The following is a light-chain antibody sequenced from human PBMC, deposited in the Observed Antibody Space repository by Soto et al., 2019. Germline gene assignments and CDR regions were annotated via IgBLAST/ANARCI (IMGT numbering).Light chain of an antibody. CDR1: QSVSRY. Sequence: EIVLTQSPATLSLSPGERATLSCRASQSVSRYLAWYQQTPGQAPRLLIYDASNRATGTPARFSGSGSGTDFTLTISSLEPEDFAVYYCQQRSSWPRLTFGGGTKVEI. CDR2: DAS. CDR3: QQRSSWPRLT. V-gene: IGKV3-11*01. J-gene: IGKJ4*01.